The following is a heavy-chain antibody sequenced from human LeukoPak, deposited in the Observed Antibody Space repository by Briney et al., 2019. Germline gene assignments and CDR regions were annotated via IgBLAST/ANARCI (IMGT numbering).Heavy chain of an antibody. CDR2: INHSGST. Sequence: PPETLSLTCAVYGGSFSGYYWSWIRQPPGKGLEWIGEINHSGSTNYNPSLKSRVTISVDTSKNQFSLKLSSVTAADTAVYYCARVRKYSGSYYYFDYWGQGTLVTVSS. CDR1: GGSFSGYY. J-gene: IGHJ4*02. V-gene: IGHV4-34*01. D-gene: IGHD1-26*01. CDR3: ARVRKYSGSYYYFDY.